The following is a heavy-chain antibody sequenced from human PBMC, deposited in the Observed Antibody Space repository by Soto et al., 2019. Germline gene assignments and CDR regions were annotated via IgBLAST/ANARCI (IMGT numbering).Heavy chain of an antibody. CDR3: ARAPPATEYYYYGMDV. J-gene: IGHJ6*02. CDR1: GGSISSGGYS. V-gene: IGHV4-30-2*01. CDR2: IYHSGST. Sequence: LSLTCAVSGGSISSGGYSWSWIRQPPGKGLEWIGYIYHSGSTYYNPSLKGRVTISVDRSKNQFSLKLSSVTAADTAVYYCARAPPATEYYYYGMDVWGQGTTVTVSS. D-gene: IGHD2-15*01.